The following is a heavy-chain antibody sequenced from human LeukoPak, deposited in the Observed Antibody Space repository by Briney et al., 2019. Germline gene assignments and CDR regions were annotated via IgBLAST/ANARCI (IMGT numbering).Heavy chain of an antibody. D-gene: IGHD4-17*01. Sequence: GGSLRLSCAAPGFTFSSYWMSWVRQAPGKGLEWVANIKQDGSEKYYVDSVKGRFTISRDNAKNSLYLQMNSLRAEDTAVYYCARDRGLDYGDYAYYYGMDVWGQGTTVTVSS. V-gene: IGHV3-7*01. CDR3: ARDRGLDYGDYAYYYGMDV. CDR1: GFTFSSYW. J-gene: IGHJ6*02. CDR2: IKQDGSEK.